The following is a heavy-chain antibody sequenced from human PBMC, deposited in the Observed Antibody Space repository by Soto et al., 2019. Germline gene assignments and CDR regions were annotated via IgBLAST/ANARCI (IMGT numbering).Heavy chain of an antibody. V-gene: IGHV4-34*01. D-gene: IGHD2-2*01. CDR1: GGSFSGYY. J-gene: IGHJ5*02. CDR2: INHSGST. CDR3: ASSGYCSSTSCYNWFDP. Sequence: SETLSLTCAVYGGSFSGYYWSWIRQPPGKGLEWIGEINHSGSTNYNPSLKSRVTISVDTSKNQFSLKLSSVTAADTAVYYWASSGYCSSTSCYNWFDPWGQGTLVTVSS.